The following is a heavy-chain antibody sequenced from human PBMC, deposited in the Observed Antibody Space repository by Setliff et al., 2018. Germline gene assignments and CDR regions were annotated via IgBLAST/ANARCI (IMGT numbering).Heavy chain of an antibody. CDR1: GFTFSSYA. J-gene: IGHJ4*02. V-gene: IGHV3-23*01. Sequence: PGGSLRLSCAASGFTFSSYAMSWVRQAPGKGLEWVSAISGSGGSTYSADSVMGRFTISRDNSKNTLYLQMNSLRAEDTAVYYCAKDSARGWYGALDSWGQGAPVTVSS. CDR3: AKDSARGWYGALDS. D-gene: IGHD6-19*01. CDR2: ISGSGGST.